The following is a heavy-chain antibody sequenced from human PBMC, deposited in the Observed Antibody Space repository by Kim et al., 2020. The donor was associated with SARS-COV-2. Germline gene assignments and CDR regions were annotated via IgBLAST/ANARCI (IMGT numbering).Heavy chain of an antibody. Sequence: VWGRFTIYRDNAKNTLYLQMNSLRAEDTAVYYCTRTPSVFSDYIPLGYFDLWGRGTLVSVSS. J-gene: IGHJ2*01. V-gene: IGHV3-74*01. D-gene: IGHD4-17*01. CDR3: TRTPSVFSDYIPLGYFDL.